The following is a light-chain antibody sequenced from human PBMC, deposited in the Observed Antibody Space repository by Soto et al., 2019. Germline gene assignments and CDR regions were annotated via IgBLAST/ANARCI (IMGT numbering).Light chain of an antibody. V-gene: IGKV1-39*01. CDR3: HQSYVLPGT. J-gene: IGKJ2*02. Sequence: DIQMTQSPSSLSASVGDRVTLTCRASQTVSSYLNWYQQKPGKAPKLLIYGASSLQSGVPSRFSGSGSGTVFTLTISSLQPEDFATYYCHQSYVLPGTFGQGTKLEI. CDR1: QTVSSY. CDR2: GAS.